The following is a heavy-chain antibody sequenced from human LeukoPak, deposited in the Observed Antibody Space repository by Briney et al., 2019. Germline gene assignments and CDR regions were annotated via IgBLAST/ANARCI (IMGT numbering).Heavy chain of an antibody. CDR3: AKPIVVVPAAIEDDAFDI. CDR1: GFTFSSYA. CDR2: ISGSSGST. J-gene: IGHJ3*02. V-gene: IGHV3-23*01. Sequence: GGSLRLSCAASGFTFSSYAMSWVRQAPGKGLEWVSAISGSSGSTYYADSVKGRFTISRDNSKNTLYLQMNSLRAEDTAVYYCAKPIVVVPAAIEDDAFDIWGQGTMVTVSS. D-gene: IGHD2-2*01.